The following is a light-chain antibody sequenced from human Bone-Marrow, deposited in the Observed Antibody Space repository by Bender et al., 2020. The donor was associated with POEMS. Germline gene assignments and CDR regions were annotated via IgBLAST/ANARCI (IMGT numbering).Light chain of an antibody. V-gene: IGLV1-44*01. Sequence: QSVLTQPPSASGTPGQRVTISCSGSSSKFGSYPVNWYQQLPGAAPKLVIFNNSQRPSGVPDRFSGSNSGTSASLAISGLRSDDEAEFYCATWDDSLNGWVFGGGTKLTVL. J-gene: IGLJ3*02. CDR3: ATWDDSLNGWV. CDR2: NNS. CDR1: SSKFGSYP.